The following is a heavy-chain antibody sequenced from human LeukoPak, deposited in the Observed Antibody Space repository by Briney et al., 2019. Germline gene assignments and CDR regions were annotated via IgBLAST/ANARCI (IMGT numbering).Heavy chain of an antibody. CDR3: ARWCSSDICYTPVVY. J-gene: IGHJ4*02. Sequence: GRSLRLSCAASGFTFSSYGMHWVRQAPGKGLEWVANINQDGSEKYYVDSVTGRFTISRDNAKNSLYLQMNSLRAEGTAVYYCARWCSSDICYTPVVYWGQGTLVTVSS. CDR1: GFTFSSYG. V-gene: IGHV3-7*01. D-gene: IGHD2-2*02. CDR2: INQDGSEK.